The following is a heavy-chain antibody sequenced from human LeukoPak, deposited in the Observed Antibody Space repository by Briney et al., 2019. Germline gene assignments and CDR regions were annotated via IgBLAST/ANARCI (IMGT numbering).Heavy chain of an antibody. J-gene: IGHJ5*02. CDR3: VRHYAVGWFDP. Sequence: ASVKVSCKASGYTFTGYYMHWVRQAPGQGLEWMGWINPNSGGTNYAQKVQGRVTMTTDTSTSTAYMELRSLRFDDTAVYYCVRHYAVGWFDPWGQGTLVTVSS. D-gene: IGHD3-16*01. CDR1: GYTFTGYY. V-gene: IGHV1-2*02. CDR2: INPNSGGT.